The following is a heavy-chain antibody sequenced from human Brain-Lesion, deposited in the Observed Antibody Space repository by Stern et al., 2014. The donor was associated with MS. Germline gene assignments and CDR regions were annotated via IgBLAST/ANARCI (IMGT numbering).Heavy chain of an antibody. V-gene: IGHV3-74*02. CDR3: ARGVGDY. J-gene: IGHJ4*02. CDR2: INRDGSDT. D-gene: IGHD3-16*01. Sequence: EVQLEESGGGLVQPGGSLRLSCAASGFNFSSYWMHWVRHFPEKGVFWGSQINRDGSDTSYADSVKGRFSISRDNIRNMLYLRMTSLRAEDTAVYYCARGVGDYWGQGARVTVSS. CDR1: GFNFSSYW.